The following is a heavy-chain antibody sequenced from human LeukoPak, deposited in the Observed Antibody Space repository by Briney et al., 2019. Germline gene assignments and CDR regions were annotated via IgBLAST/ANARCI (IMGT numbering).Heavy chain of an antibody. CDR1: GFTLSSYG. J-gene: IGHJ6*02. CDR2: ISYAGGNK. D-gene: IGHD4-23*01. Sequence: PGGSLRLSCAASGFTLSSYGMHWVRQAPGKGLEWVAVISYAGGNKYYVDSVKGRFTISRDNSKSTLYLQMNSLRAEDTAVYYCAKDSLRWSYFYYGMDVWGQGTTVTVSS. CDR3: AKDSLRWSYFYYGMDV. V-gene: IGHV3-30*18.